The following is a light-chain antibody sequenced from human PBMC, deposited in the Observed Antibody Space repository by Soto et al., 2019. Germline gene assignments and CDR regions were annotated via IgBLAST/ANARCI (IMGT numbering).Light chain of an antibody. Sequence: DIVMTQSPDSLAVSLGERATIHCKSSQTVFYSANNRNYLAWYQQKPGQPPKLLLYRASIRESGVPDRFSGSGSGTDFTLTISSLQAEDVAVYYCQRYYGTPYTFGQGTKLEI. CDR3: QRYYGTPYT. V-gene: IGKV4-1*01. J-gene: IGKJ2*01. CDR1: QTVFYSANNRNY. CDR2: RAS.